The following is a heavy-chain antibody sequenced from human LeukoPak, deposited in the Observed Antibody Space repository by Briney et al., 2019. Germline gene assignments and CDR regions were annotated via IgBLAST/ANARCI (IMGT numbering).Heavy chain of an antibody. Sequence: PSETLSLTCTVSGGSISSGGYYWSWIRQHPGKGLEWIGYIYYSGSTYYNPSLKSRVTISVDTSKNQFSLKLSSVTAADTAVYYCARGTQGGWYFDLWGRGTLVTVSS. CDR2: IYYSGST. J-gene: IGHJ2*01. V-gene: IGHV4-31*03. CDR3: ARGTQGGWYFDL. CDR1: GGSISSGGYY.